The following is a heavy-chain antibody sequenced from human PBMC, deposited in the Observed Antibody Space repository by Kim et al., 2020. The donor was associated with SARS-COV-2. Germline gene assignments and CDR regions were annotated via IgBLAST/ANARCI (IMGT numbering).Heavy chain of an antibody. D-gene: IGHD6-6*01. J-gene: IGHJ4*02. CDR1: GFTFSSYS. CDR2: ISSSSSTI. V-gene: IGHV3-48*02. CDR3: ASVFSVAARPDRVDDY. Sequence: GGSLRLSCAASGFTFSSYSMNWVRQAPGKGLEWVSYISSSSSTIYYADSVKGRFTISRDNAKNSLYLQMNSLRDEDTAVYYCASVFSVAARPDRVDDYWGQGTLVTVSS.